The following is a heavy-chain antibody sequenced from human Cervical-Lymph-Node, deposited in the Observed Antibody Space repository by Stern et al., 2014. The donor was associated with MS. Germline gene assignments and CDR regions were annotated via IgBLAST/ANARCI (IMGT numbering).Heavy chain of an antibody. CDR2: IYYLGAT. J-gene: IGHJ6*02. D-gene: IGHD3-3*01. Sequence: VQLVESGPGLVEPSETLSLTCTVSGGSVRSPSHYWSWIRQPPGKGLEWTGYIYYLGATNYNPSLESRVTISVDTSKNQFSLRLSSVTAADTAVYYCARDGAIFARYGMDVWGQGTTVTVSS. V-gene: IGHV4-61*01. CDR3: ARDGAIFARYGMDV. CDR1: GGSVRSPSHY.